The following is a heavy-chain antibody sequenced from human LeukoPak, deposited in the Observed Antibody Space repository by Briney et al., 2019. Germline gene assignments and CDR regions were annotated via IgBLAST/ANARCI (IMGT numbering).Heavy chain of an antibody. CDR1: GYTFTSYD. CDR3: ARGQFSGYSSS. J-gene: IGHJ4*02. D-gene: IGHD6-13*01. CDR2: MNPNSGNT. V-gene: IGHV1-8*01. Sequence: ASVKVSCKASGYTFTSYDIHWVRPATGQGGEWMGWMNPNSGNTGYAQKFQGRVTMTRNTSISTAYMELSSLRSEDTAVYYCARGQFSGYSSSWGQGTLVTVSS.